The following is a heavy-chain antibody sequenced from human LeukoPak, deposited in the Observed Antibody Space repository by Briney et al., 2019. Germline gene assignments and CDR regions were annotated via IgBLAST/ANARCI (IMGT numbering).Heavy chain of an antibody. CDR3: ARGARGYSGYEYYFDY. CDR2: IYYSGGT. J-gene: IGHJ4*02. CDR1: GGSISRYY. V-gene: IGHV4-59*01. Sequence: SETLSLTCTVSGGSISRYYWSWIRQPPGKGLEWIGYIYYSGGTSYNPSLKSRFTMSVDTSKNQFSLKLSSVTAADTAVHYCARGARGYSGYEYYFDYWGQGTLVTVSS. D-gene: IGHD5-12*01.